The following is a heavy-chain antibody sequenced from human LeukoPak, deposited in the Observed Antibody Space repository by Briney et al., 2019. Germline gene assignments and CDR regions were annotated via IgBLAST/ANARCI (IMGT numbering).Heavy chain of an antibody. D-gene: IGHD6-19*01. J-gene: IGHJ5*02. CDR3: ARDSGSGGP. CDR1: GFTFSSYA. Sequence: GGSLRLSCAASGFTFSSYAMSWVRQAPGKGLEWVAHIKPDGSEKNYVDSVKGRFTLFRDDAKNSVYLQMNSLRVEDTAVYYCARDSGSGGPWGQGTPVTVSS. CDR2: IKPDGSEK. V-gene: IGHV3-7*01.